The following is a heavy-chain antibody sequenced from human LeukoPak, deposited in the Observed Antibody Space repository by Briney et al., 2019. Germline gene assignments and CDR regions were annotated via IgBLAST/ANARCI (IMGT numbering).Heavy chain of an antibody. CDR1: GGSLSSGDYY. CDR2: IYYSGST. CDR3: ARAIVATIEYAFDI. V-gene: IGHV4-30-4*01. J-gene: IGHJ3*02. Sequence: SETLSLTCTVSGGSLSSGDYYWSWIRQPPGKGLEWIGYIYYSGSTYYNPSLKSRVTISVDTSKNQFSLKLSSVTAADTAVYYCARAIVATIEYAFDIWGQGTMVTVSS. D-gene: IGHD5-12*01.